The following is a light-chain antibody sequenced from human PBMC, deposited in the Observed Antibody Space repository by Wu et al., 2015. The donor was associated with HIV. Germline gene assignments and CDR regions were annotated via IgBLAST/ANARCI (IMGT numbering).Light chain of an antibody. Sequence: VIWMTQSPSSLSASTGDRVNISCRTSQDINNYLAWYQQKPGKAPQLLIYEASTLQNDVPLRFSGSGSGTDFTLTISCLQSEDFATYFCQQYYGFPLTFGGGTKVQVK. V-gene: IGKV1D-8*01. CDR2: EAS. CDR3: QQYYGFPLT. J-gene: IGKJ4*01. CDR1: QDINNY.